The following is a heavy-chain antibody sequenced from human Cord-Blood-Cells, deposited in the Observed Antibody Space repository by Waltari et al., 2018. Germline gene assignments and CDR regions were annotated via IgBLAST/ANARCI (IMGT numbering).Heavy chain of an antibody. V-gene: IGHV3-33*01. Sequence: QVQLVESGGGVVQPGRSLRLSCAASGFTFSSYGMHWVRQAPGKGLGGEAVRWYDGSNKYYADSVKGRFTISRDNSKNTLYLQMNSLRAEDTAVYYCARDRQLVLDYWGQGTLVTVSS. CDR2: RWYDGSNK. D-gene: IGHD6-13*01. CDR1: GFTFSSYG. CDR3: ARDRQLVLDY. J-gene: IGHJ4*02.